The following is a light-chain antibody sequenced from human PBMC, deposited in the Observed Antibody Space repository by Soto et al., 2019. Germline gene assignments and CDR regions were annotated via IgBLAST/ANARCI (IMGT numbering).Light chain of an antibody. CDR1: QSLVYSDGNTY. CDR2: KVS. CDR3: MQAIQTPRT. J-gene: IGKJ1*01. V-gene: IGKV2-30*01. Sequence: DVVMTQSPLSLPVTLGQPASISCRSSQSLVYSDGNTYLNWFQQRPGQSPRRLIYKVSNRDSGVPDRFSGSGSGTDFTLKIRRVEAEDVGVYYCMQAIQTPRTFGQGTKVDIK.